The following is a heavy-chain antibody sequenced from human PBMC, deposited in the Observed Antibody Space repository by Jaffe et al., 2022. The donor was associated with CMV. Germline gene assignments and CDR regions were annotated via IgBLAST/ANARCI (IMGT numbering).Heavy chain of an antibody. D-gene: IGHD4-17*01. CDR2: IYYSGST. CDR3: ARVYPKTVTTSSYYFDY. CDR1: GGSISSYY. V-gene: IGHV4-59*01. J-gene: IGHJ4*02. Sequence: QVQLQESGPGLVKPSETLSLTCTVSGGSISSYYWSWIRQPPGKGLEWIGYIYYSGSTNYNPSLKSRVTISVDTSKNQFSLKLSSVTAADTAVYYCARVYPKTVTTSSYYFDYWGQGTLVTVSS.